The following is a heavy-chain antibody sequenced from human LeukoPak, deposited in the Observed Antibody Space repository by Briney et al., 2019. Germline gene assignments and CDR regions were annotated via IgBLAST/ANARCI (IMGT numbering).Heavy chain of an antibody. V-gene: IGHV3-33*01. CDR3: ARVTGYPYYFDY. J-gene: IGHJ4*02. CDR2: IWYDGSNK. CDR1: GFTFSSYG. Sequence: GGSLRLPCAASGFTFSSYGMHWVRQAPGKGLEWVAVIWYDGSNKYYADSVKGRFTISRDNSKNTLYLQMNSLRAEDTAVYYCARVTGYPYYFDYWGQGTLVTVSS. D-gene: IGHD3-9*01.